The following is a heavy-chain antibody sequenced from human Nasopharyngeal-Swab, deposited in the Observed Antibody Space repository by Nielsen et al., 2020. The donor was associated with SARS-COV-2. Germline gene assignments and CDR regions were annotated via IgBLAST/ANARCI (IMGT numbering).Heavy chain of an antibody. CDR2: ISGSGGST. CDR1: GFTFSSYA. CDR3: AKDKAYTGLITMGTSDAFEI. D-gene: IGHD3-10*01. V-gene: IGHV3-23*01. J-gene: IGHJ3*02. Sequence: GGSLRLSCAASGFTFSSYAMSWVRQAPGKGLEWVSAISGSGGSTYYADSVKGRFTISRDNSKNTLYLQMNSLRAEDTAVYYCAKDKAYTGLITMGTSDAFEIWGQGTMVTVSS.